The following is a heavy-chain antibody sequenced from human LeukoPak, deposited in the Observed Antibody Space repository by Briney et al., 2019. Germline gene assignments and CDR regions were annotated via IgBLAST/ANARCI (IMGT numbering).Heavy chain of an antibody. J-gene: IGHJ6*03. CDR3: ARQHDSYYYYYIDV. CDR2: LYHSDSA. Sequence: SETLSLTCAVSGYSISNNYYWVWIRQPPGRGLEWIGSLYHSDSAYYNTSLRSRVSMSVDTSKDQFSLTLSFVTAADTAVYYCARQHDSYYYYYIDVWGSGTTVTVSS. V-gene: IGHV4-38-2*01. CDR1: GYSISNNYY.